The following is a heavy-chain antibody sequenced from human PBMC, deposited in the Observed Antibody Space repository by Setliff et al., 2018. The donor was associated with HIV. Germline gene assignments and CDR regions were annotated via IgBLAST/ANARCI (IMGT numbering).Heavy chain of an antibody. CDR3: ARDSEWGSYIFWTFDI. Sequence: ASVNVSCKASGYTFTSYGISWVRQAPGQGLEWMGWISAYNGNTNYAQKLQGRVTMTTDTSTSTAYMELRSLRSDDTAVYYCARDSEWGSYIFWTFDIWGQGTMVTVSS. J-gene: IGHJ3*02. CDR1: GYTFTSYG. CDR2: ISAYNGNT. V-gene: IGHV1-18*01. D-gene: IGHD1-26*01.